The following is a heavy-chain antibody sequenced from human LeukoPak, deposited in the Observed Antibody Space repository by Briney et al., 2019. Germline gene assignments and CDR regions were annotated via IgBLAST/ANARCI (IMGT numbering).Heavy chain of an antibody. Sequence: SETLSLTCTVSGGSISSSSYYWDWIRQPPGKGLEWIGGIFYSGTTYYNPSLKSRVTISVDTSKNQFSLKLNSVTAADTAVYYCARFGGPHAFDIWGQGTMVTVSS. J-gene: IGHJ3*02. CDR2: IFYSGTT. CDR1: GGSISSSSYY. D-gene: IGHD3-3*01. V-gene: IGHV4-39*07. CDR3: ARFGGPHAFDI.